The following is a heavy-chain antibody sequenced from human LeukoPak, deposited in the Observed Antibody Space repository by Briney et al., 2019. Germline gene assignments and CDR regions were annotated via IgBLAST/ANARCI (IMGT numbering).Heavy chain of an antibody. J-gene: IGHJ4*02. CDR3: ARSGHMSANDY. V-gene: IGHV3-30*01. CDR2: ISYDGSNK. CDR1: GFTFSSYA. Sequence: GGSLRLSCTASGFTFSSYAMHWVRQAPGKGLEWVAVISYDGSNKYYADSVKGRFTISRDNSKNTLYLQMNSLRAEDTAVYYCARSGHMSANDYWGQGTLVTVSS. D-gene: IGHD2-21*01.